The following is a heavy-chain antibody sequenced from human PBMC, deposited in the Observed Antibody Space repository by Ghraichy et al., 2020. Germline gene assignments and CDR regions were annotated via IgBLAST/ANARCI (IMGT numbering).Heavy chain of an antibody. Sequence: GESLNISCAASGFTFSSYWMSWVRQAPGKGLEWVANIKQDGSEKYYVDSVKGRFTISRDNAKNSLYLQMNSLRAEDTAVYYCAKDHLYFDWLFGNWGQGTLVTVSS. J-gene: IGHJ4*02. V-gene: IGHV3-7*01. CDR3: AKDHLYFDWLFGN. CDR2: IKQDGSEK. D-gene: IGHD3-9*01. CDR1: GFTFSSYW.